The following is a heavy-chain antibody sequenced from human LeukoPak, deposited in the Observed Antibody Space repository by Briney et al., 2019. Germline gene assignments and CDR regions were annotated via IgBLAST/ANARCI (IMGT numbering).Heavy chain of an antibody. CDR3: AIGYNWFDP. CDR2: IYPGDSDN. Sequence: GEPLKISCKGSGYSFTTYWIGWVRQMPGKGLEWMGIIYPGDSDNRYSPSFQGQVTISAEKSSSTAYLQWSSLKASDTAMYYCAIGYNWFDPWGQGTLVTVSS. V-gene: IGHV5-51*01. J-gene: IGHJ5*02. CDR1: GYSFTTYW.